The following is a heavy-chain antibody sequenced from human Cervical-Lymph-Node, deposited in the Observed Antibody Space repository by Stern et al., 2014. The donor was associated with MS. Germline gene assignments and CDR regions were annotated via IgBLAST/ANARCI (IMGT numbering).Heavy chain of an antibody. Sequence: QLQLQESGPGLVKPSETLSLTCTVSGGSTSSTNYYWGWIRQPPGKGLEWIASIFNGGCSSSIPSLKSRLTISMDTPKNHFSLKLISVTAADTAVYYCASLNGSGSYPDYWGQGTLVIVSS. D-gene: IGHD3-10*01. J-gene: IGHJ4*02. CDR2: IFNGGCS. CDR1: GGSTSSTNYY. CDR3: ASLNGSGSYPDY. V-gene: IGHV4-39*01.